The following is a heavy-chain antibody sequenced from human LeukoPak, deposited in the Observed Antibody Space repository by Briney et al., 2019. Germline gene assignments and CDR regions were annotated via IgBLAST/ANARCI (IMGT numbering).Heavy chain of an antibody. CDR2: SYYSGST. J-gene: IGHJ6*03. CDR3: ARGKPSYGSGTFYRPLEPNYMDV. D-gene: IGHD3-10*01. Sequence: SETLSLTCTVSGASISSGSYYWSWVRQPVGKGLEWIGYSYYSGSTNYNPSLKSRVTISVDTSKNQFSLKLSSVTAADTAVYYCARGKPSYGSGTFYRPLEPNYMDVWGKGTTVTVSS. V-gene: IGHV4-61*10. CDR1: GASISSGSYY.